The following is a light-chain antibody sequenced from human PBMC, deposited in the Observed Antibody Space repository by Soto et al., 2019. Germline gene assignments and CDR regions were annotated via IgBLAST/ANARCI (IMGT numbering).Light chain of an antibody. CDR3: QHYNSYSEA. CDR1: QGISSY. J-gene: IGKJ1*01. V-gene: IGKV1-16*01. CDR2: AAS. Sequence: TPLTQSPSSLSASVGDRATITCRASQGISSYLAWLQQKPGKAPILLIYAASTLQSGVPSRFSGSGSGTDFTLTISSLQPDDFATYYCQHYNSYSEAFGQGTKVDIK.